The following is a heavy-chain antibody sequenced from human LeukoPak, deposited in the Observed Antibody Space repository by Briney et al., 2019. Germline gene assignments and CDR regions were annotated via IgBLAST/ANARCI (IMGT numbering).Heavy chain of an antibody. CDR1: GGTFISYA. CDR2: IIPIFGTA. D-gene: IGHD1-26*01. J-gene: IGHJ4*02. Sequence: GASVKVSCKASGGTFISYAISGVRQAPGQGGEWMGGIIPIFGTANYAQKFQGRVTITTDESTSTAYMELSSLRSEDTAVYYCARLIVEEGVADNLFDYWGQGTLVTVSS. CDR3: ARLIVEEGVADNLFDY. V-gene: IGHV1-69*05.